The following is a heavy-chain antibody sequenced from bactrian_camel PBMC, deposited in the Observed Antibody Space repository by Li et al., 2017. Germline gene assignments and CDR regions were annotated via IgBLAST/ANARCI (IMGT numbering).Heavy chain of an antibody. CDR3: VADTTRSPCQAMTRLDWIRSFRY. J-gene: IGHJ4*01. CDR1: GWVLSRNH. CDR2: IDNDGST. Sequence: HVQLVESGGGSVQAGGSLRLSCEVPGWVLSRNHCLSWFRQAPGKEREGVATIDNDGSTTYADSVKGRFTISKDKSNKILYLQMSHLKPEDTAMYYCVADTTRSPCQAMTRLDWIRSFRYGGQGTQVTVS. V-gene: IGHV3S53*01. D-gene: IGHD3*01.